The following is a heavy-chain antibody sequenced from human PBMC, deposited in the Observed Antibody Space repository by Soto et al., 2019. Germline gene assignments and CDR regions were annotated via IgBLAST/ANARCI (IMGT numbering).Heavy chain of an antibody. CDR2: IDPSDSYT. Sequence: EVQLVQSGAEVKKPGESLRISCKGSGYSFTSYWISWVRQMPGKGLEWMGRIDPSDSYTNYSPSFQGHVTISADKSISTAYLQWSSLKASDTAMYYCARLCPSPSSGWYDLLRPDDSDDYWGQGTLVTVSS. CDR3: ARLCPSPSSGWYDLLRPDDSDDY. V-gene: IGHV5-10-1*03. D-gene: IGHD6-19*01. CDR1: GYSFTSYW. J-gene: IGHJ4*02.